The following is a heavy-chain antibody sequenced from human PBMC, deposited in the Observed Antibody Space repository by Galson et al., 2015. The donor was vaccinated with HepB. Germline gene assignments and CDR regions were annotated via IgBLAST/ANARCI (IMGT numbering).Heavy chain of an antibody. D-gene: IGHD5-18*01. CDR2: ISYDGSNK. J-gene: IGHJ6*02. V-gene: IGHV3-30*04. Sequence: SLRLSCAASGFTFSSYAMHWVRQAPGKGLEWVAVISYDGSNKYYADSVKGRFTISRDNSKNTLYLQMNSLRAEDTAVYYCARVSRGYSYGYHGMDVWGQGTTVTVSS. CDR1: GFTFSSYA. CDR3: ARVSRGYSYGYHGMDV.